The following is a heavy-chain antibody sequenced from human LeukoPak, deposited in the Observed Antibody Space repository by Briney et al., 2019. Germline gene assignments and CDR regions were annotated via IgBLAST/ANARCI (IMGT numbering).Heavy chain of an antibody. CDR1: GFTFTTYA. V-gene: IGHV3-23*01. CDR3: AKDRDVGRYSIGYFDY. J-gene: IGHJ4*02. CDR2: ISGSGGST. Sequence: HPGGSLRLSCAASGFTFTTYAMNWVRQAPGKGLEWVSAISGSGGSTYYADSVKGRFTISRDNSKNTLYLQMNSLRAEDTAVYYCAKDRDVGRYSIGYFDYWGQGTLVTVSS. D-gene: IGHD3-9*01.